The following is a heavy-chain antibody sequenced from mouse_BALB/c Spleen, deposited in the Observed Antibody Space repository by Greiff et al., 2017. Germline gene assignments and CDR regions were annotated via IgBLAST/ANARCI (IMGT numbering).Heavy chain of an antibody. CDR3: ARHEDDYYAMDY. J-gene: IGHJ4*01. CDR2: FYPGSGSI. V-gene: IGHV1-62-2*01. CDR1: GYTFTEYI. Sequence: QVQLKESGAELVKPGASVKLSCKASGYTFTEYIIHWVKQRSGQGLEWIGWFYPGSGSIKYNEKFKDKATLTADKSSSTVYMELSRLTSEDSAVYFCARHEDDYYAMDYWGQGTSVTVSS.